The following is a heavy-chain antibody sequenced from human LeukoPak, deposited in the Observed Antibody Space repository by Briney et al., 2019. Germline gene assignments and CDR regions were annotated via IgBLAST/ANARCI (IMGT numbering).Heavy chain of an antibody. CDR1: GGSISSYY. CDR2: IYYSGST. CDR3: ARQQDTSTWPPIDY. Sequence: SETLSLTCTVSGGSISSYYWSWIRQPPGKGLEWIGYIYYSGSTNYNPSLKSRVTISVDTSKNQFSLELSSVTAADTAVYYCARQQDTSTWPPIDYWGLGTLVTVSS. J-gene: IGHJ4*02. D-gene: IGHD2-2*01. V-gene: IGHV4-59*08.